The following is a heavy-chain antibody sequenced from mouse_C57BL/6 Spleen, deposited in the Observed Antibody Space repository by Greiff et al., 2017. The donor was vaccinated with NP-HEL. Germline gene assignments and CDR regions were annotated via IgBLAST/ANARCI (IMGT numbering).Heavy chain of an antibody. Sequence: VQLKQSGPGLVKPSQSLSLTCSVTGYSITSGYYWNWIRQFPGNKLEWMGYISYDGSNNYNPSLKNRISITRDTSKNQFFLKLNSVTTEDTATYYCARGAGLRAMDYWGQGTSVTVSS. CDR2: ISYDGSN. CDR1: GYSITSGYY. D-gene: IGHD3-3*01. J-gene: IGHJ4*01. V-gene: IGHV3-6*01. CDR3: ARGAGLRAMDY.